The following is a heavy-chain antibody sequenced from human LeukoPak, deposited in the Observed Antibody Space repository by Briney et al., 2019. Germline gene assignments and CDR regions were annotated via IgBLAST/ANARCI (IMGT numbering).Heavy chain of an antibody. CDR1: GGSISSSSYY. D-gene: IGHD3-3*01. J-gene: IGHJ5*02. CDR2: IYYSGST. V-gene: IGHV4-39*07. CDR3: ARVGVAYYDFWSGYYPNWFDP. Sequence: SETLSLTCTVSGGSISSSSYYWGWIRQPPGKGLEWIGSIYYSGSTYYNPSLKSRVTISVDTSKNQFSLKLSSVTAADTAVYYCARVGVAYYDFWSGYYPNWFDPWGQGTLVTVSS.